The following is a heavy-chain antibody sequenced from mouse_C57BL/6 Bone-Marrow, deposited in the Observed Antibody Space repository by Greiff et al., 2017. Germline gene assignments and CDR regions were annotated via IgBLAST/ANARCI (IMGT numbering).Heavy chain of an antibody. CDR1: GFTFSDYG. CDR3: ARGDYGIAWFAY. CDR2: ISSGSSTI. J-gene: IGHJ3*01. V-gene: IGHV5-17*01. D-gene: IGHD1-1*01. Sequence: EVKVVESGGGLVKPGGSLKLSCAASGFTFSDYGMHWVRQAPEKGLEWVAYISSGSSTIYYADTVKGRFTISRDNAKNTLFLQMTSLRSKDTAMYYCARGDYGIAWFAYWGQGTLVTVSA.